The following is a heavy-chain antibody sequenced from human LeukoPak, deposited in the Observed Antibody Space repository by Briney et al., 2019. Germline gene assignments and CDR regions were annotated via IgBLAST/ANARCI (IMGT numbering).Heavy chain of an antibody. CDR1: GGTFSSYA. V-gene: IGHV1-69*05. CDR3: ARHPYSSSGDYGPDYFYMDV. D-gene: IGHD6-6*01. J-gene: IGHJ6*03. CDR2: IIPIFGTT. Sequence: GASLKVSCTASGGTFSSYAFNWGRQAPGQGLEWMGRIIPIFGTTTYAQKSQGRVTITTDESTSTAYMEVSSLRSEDTAVYYCARHPYSSSGDYGPDYFYMDVWGKGTTVTVSS.